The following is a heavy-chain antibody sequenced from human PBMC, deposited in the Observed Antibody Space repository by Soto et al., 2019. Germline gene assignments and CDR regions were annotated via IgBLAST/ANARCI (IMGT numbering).Heavy chain of an antibody. V-gene: IGHV3-23*01. CDR1: GFTFSSYA. CDR3: AKSQRTYYYYGMDV. Sequence: GGSLRLSCAASGFTFSSYAMSWVRQAPGKGLEWVSAISGSGGSTYYADSVKGRFTISRDNSKNTLYLQRNSLRAEDTAVYYCAKSQRTYYYYGMDVWGQGTTVTVSS. J-gene: IGHJ6*02. D-gene: IGHD6-25*01. CDR2: ISGSGGST.